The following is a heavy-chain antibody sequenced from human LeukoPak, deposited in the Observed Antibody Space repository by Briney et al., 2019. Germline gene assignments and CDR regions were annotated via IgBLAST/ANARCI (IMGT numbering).Heavy chain of an antibody. CDR2: IRYDENNK. Sequence: GGSLRLSCAAAGFTFSSYGMHWVRQAPGKGLEWVAFIRYDENNKYYADSVKGRFTISRDNSKNTLYLQMHSLRAEDTAVYYCAKDKTYYYDDSGFDYWGQGTLVTVSS. V-gene: IGHV3-30*02. J-gene: IGHJ4*02. CDR1: GFTFSSYG. CDR3: AKDKTYYYDDSGFDY. D-gene: IGHD3-22*01.